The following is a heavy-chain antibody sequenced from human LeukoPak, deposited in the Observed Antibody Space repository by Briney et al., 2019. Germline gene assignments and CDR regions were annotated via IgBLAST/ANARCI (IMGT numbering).Heavy chain of an antibody. CDR1: GYTFTTYT. V-gene: IGHV1-18*01. Sequence: GASVKVSCKASGYTFTTYTISWVRQAPGQGLEWMGWISAYNGNTNYAQSLQGRVTMTTDTSTSTAYLELRSLRPDDTAVYYCATAIVVVPAAMALGIWGQGTKVTVSS. J-gene: IGHJ3*02. D-gene: IGHD2-2*01. CDR2: ISAYNGNT. CDR3: ATAIVVVPAAMALGI.